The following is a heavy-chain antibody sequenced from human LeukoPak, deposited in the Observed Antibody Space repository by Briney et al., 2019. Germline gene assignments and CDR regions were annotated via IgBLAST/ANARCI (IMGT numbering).Heavy chain of an antibody. CDR3: ARDGLSMIA. CDR2: IYTSGST. D-gene: IGHD3-22*01. V-gene: IGHV4-61*02. CDR1: GGSISSGSYY. J-gene: IGHJ5*02. Sequence: SQTLSLTCTVSGGSISSGSYYWSWIRQPAGKGLEWIGRIYTSGSTNYNPSLKSRVTISRDTSRNQFSLKLSSVTAADTAVYYCARDGLSMIAWGQGTLVTGSS.